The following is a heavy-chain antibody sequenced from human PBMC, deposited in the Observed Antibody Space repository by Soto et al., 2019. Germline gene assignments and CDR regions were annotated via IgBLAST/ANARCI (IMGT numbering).Heavy chain of an antibody. D-gene: IGHD6-6*01. CDR1: GFTFSSYA. CDR3: AKVPLPVHPLHD. Sequence: GGSLRLSCEASGFTFSSYAISWVRQAPGKGLEWVSAISGSGGSTYYADSVKGRFNISRDNSKNTQYLKMNSPRAEDTAVYYCAKVPLPVHPLHDWGQGTLVTVSS. V-gene: IGHV3-23*01. CDR2: ISGSGGST. J-gene: IGHJ4*02.